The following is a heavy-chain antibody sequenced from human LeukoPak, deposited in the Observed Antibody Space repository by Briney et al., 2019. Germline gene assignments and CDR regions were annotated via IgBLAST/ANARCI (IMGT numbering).Heavy chain of an antibody. Sequence: GGSLRLSCAASGFTFSSYAMSWVRQAPGKGLEWVSAISGSGGSTYYADSVKGRFTISRDNSKNTLYLQMNSLRAEDTAVYYCAKDLGDYYDSRDDWFDPWGQGTLVTVSS. CDR3: AKDLGDYYDSRDDWFDP. V-gene: IGHV3-23*01. CDR2: ISGSGGST. J-gene: IGHJ5*02. CDR1: GFTFSSYA. D-gene: IGHD3-22*01.